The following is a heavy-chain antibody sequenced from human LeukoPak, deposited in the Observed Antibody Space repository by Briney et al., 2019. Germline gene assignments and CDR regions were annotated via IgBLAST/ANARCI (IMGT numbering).Heavy chain of an antibody. Sequence: PGGPLRLSCIASGFTFDDHGMSWVRQVPGKGLEWVSNINWNGGSTGYVDSVKGRLTISRDNGKNSLYLQMNSLRVEDTAFYYCARDVSWGTSYFDYWGQGILVTVSS. V-gene: IGHV3-20*04. CDR3: ARDVSWGTSYFDY. CDR1: GFTFDDHG. D-gene: IGHD1-1*01. J-gene: IGHJ4*02. CDR2: INWNGGST.